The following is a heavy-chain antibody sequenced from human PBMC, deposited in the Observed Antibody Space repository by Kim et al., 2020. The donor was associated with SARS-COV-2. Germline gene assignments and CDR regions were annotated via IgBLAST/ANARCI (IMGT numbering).Heavy chain of an antibody. J-gene: IGHJ4*02. CDR3: ARDPNGGYFDY. V-gene: IGHV3-30*01. CDR2: K. Sequence: KYYADSVKGRFTISRDNSKNTLYLQMNSLRAEDTAVYYCARDPNGGYFDYWGQGTLVTVSS.